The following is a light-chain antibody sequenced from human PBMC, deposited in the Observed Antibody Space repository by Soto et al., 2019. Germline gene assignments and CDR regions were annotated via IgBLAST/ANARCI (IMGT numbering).Light chain of an antibody. V-gene: IGLV2-14*01. Sequence: QSALTQPASVSGSPGQSITISCTGTSDDVGAYDHVSWYQHHPGTAPKLMIYEVTNRPSGVSNRFSGSKSGNTASLTISGLQAEDEADYFCSSYTGSSTLVFGGGTKLTVL. CDR2: EVT. J-gene: IGLJ2*01. CDR1: SDDVGAYDH. CDR3: SSYTGSSTLV.